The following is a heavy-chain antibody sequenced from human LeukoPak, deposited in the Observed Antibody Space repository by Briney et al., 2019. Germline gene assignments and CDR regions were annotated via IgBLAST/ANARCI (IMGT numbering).Heavy chain of an antibody. D-gene: IGHD3-10*01. Sequence: GASVTVSFTASGYTFTIYYMHWVRQAPGQGLEWMGIINPSGGSTSYAQKFQGRVTMTRDTSTSTVYMELSSLRSEDTAVYYCARGPHVLLWFGELLGGPDYWGQGTLVTVSS. CDR3: ARGPHVLLWFGELLGGPDY. J-gene: IGHJ4*02. CDR2: INPSGGST. CDR1: GYTFTIYY. V-gene: IGHV1-46*01.